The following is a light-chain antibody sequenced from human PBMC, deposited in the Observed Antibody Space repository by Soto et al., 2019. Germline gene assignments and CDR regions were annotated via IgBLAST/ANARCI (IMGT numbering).Light chain of an antibody. J-gene: IGLJ2*01. Sequence: QPVLTQPPSTSGTPGQRVTISCSGSSSNIGGNTVNWYQQLPGTAPKLLIYSSNQRPSGVPDRFSGSKSGTSASLAISGLQSEDEADYYCATWDDSLKGVVFGGGTKLTVL. CDR2: SSN. V-gene: IGLV1-44*01. CDR3: ATWDDSLKGVV. CDR1: SSNIGGNT.